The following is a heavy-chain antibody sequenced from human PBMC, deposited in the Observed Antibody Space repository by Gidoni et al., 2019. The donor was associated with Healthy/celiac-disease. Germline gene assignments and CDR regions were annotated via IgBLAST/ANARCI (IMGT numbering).Heavy chain of an antibody. Sequence: QVQLVQSGAEVKKPGASVKVSCKASGYTFTSYDINWVRQATGQGLEWMGWMNPNSGNTGYAQKFQGRVTMTRNTSISTAYMELSSLRSEDTAVYYCARGRTELLLWFGELGPWGQGTQVTVSS. CDR2: MNPNSGNT. CDR1: GYTFTSYD. J-gene: IGHJ5*02. CDR3: ARGRTELLLWFGELGP. D-gene: IGHD3-10*01. V-gene: IGHV1-8*01.